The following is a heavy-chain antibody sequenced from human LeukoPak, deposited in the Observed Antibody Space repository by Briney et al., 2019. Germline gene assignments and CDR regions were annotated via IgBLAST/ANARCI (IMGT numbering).Heavy chain of an antibody. Sequence: GGSLRLSCAASGFTFSSYAMYWVRQAPGKGLERVSAVRGSDAGTSYADSVKGRFTISRDNSKNTLYLQMNSLRAEDTAVYYCAKNRGGSYYSGSDYWGQGTLVTVSS. J-gene: IGHJ4*02. CDR3: AKNRGGSYYSGSDY. CDR1: GFTFSSYA. CDR2: VRGSDAGT. V-gene: IGHV3-23*01. D-gene: IGHD1-26*01.